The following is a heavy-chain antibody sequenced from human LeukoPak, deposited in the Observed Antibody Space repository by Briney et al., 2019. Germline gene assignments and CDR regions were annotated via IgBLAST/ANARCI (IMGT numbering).Heavy chain of an antibody. CDR2: IIPIFGTA. Sequence: ASVKVSCKASGGTFSSYVISWVRQAPGQGLEWMGGIIPIFGTANYAQNFQGRVTITADDSTSTAYMALSTLRSEGTAVYYCARGPLRFLGGIDYWGQGTLVTVSS. CDR1: GGTFSSYV. D-gene: IGHD3-3*01. V-gene: IGHV1-69*13. J-gene: IGHJ4*02. CDR3: ARGPLRFLGGIDY.